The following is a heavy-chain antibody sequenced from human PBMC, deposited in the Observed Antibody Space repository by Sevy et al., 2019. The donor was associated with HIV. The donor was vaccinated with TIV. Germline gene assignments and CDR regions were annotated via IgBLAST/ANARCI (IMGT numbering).Heavy chain of an antibody. CDR1: GFSFSYYG. CDR3: ANAYSGSYSHSYLYALDV. J-gene: IGHJ6*02. CDR2: ISHDGINE. V-gene: IGHV3-30*18. D-gene: IGHD1-26*01. Sequence: GGSLRLSCTGSGFSFSYYGIHWVRQAPGKGLDWVALISHDGINEYYADSVKGRFTISRDNSKNTVYLEMNRLRNVDTAIYFCANAYSGSYSHSYLYALDVWGQGTTVTVSS.